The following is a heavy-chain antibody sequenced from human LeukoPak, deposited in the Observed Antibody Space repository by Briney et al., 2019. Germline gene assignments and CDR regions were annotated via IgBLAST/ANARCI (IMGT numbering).Heavy chain of an antibody. CDR2: INHSGST. V-gene: IGHV4-4*02. CDR3: ARLFSYYDILTGYYSEAFDI. Sequence: SETLSLTCAVSGGSISSSNWWSWIRQPPGKGLEWIGEINHSGSTNYNPSLKSRVTISVDTSKNQFSLKLSSVTAADTAVYYCARLFSYYDILTGYYSEAFDIWGQGTMVTVSS. D-gene: IGHD3-9*01. J-gene: IGHJ3*02. CDR1: GGSISSSNW.